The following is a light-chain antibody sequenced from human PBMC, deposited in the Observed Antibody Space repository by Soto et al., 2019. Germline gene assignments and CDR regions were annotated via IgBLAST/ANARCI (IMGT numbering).Light chain of an antibody. CDR2: EVT. CDR3: SSYITINTRACV. Sequence: QSALTQPASVSGSPGQSTTISCTGTSGDIGSYNRVSWYQQHPGKAPRLIIYEVTDRPSGVSNRFSGSKSGNTASLTIPGLQAEDEALYYCSSYITINTRACVFGGGTKVTVL. J-gene: IGLJ1*01. V-gene: IGLV2-14*01. CDR1: SGDIGSYNR.